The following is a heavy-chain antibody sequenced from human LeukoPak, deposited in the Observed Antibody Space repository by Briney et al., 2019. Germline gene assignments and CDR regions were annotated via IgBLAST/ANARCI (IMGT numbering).Heavy chain of an antibody. D-gene: IGHD2-2*01. V-gene: IGHV4-4*02. CDR1: GGSISSSNW. CDR3: ARDCSSTSCYDAFDI. CDR2: IYHSGST. Sequence: PSETLSLTCAVSGGSISSSNWWSWVRQPPGKGLEWIGEIYHSGSTNYNPPLKSRVTISVDKSKNQFSLKLSSVTAADTAVYYCARDCSSTSCYDAFDIWGQGTMVTVSS. J-gene: IGHJ3*02.